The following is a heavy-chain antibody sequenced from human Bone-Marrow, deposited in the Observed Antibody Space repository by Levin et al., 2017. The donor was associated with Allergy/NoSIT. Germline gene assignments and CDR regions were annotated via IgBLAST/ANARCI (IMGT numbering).Heavy chain of an antibody. D-gene: IGHD1-26*01. CDR2: IWHHGNER. J-gene: IGHJ4*02. CDR3: ARDPQRVGVPALVH. Sequence: GGSLRLSCAASGFPFSSYGMHWVRQAPGKGLEWVAVIWHHGNERYYGDSVKGRFTISRDNSKNTLFLEMTSLRADDTAVYFCARDPQRVGVPALVHWGQGNLVTVAS. V-gene: IGHV3-33*01. CDR1: GFPFSSYG.